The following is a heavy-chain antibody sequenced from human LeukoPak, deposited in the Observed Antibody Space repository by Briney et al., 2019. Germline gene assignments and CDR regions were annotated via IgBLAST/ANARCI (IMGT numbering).Heavy chain of an antibody. CDR1: GFTFSSYS. D-gene: IGHD3-10*02. CDR3: AELGITMIGGV. J-gene: IGHJ6*04. V-gene: IGHV3-48*04. Sequence: GGSLRLSCAASGFTFSSYSMNWVRQAPGKGLEGVSYISSSGSTIYYADSVKGRFTISRHNAKNSLYLQMNSLRAEDTAVYYCAELGITMIGGVWGKGTTVTISS. CDR2: ISSSGSTI.